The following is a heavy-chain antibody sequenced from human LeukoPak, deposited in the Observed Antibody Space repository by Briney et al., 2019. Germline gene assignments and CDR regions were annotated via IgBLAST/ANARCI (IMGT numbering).Heavy chain of an antibody. V-gene: IGHV3-30*18. CDR2: VSYDGSNK. D-gene: IGHD2-2*01. CDR1: GFTFSSYD. Sequence: PGRSLRLSCAASGFTFSSYDMHWVRQAPGKGLEWVAVVSYDGSNKYYAASVKGRFTISRVNSKNTLYLQLNSLRAEDTAVYYCAKDGGCSSTTYYSPYYFDYWGQGTLVTVSS. J-gene: IGHJ4*02. CDR3: AKDGGCSSTTYYSPYYFDY.